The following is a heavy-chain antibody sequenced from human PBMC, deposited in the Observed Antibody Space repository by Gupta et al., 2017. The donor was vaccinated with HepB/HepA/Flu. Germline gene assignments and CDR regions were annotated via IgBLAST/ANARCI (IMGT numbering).Heavy chain of an antibody. Sequence: EVQLVQSGAEVNKPGVSLKISCKGSGYSFTSYWLGWVRQMPGKGLAWMGIIYPGDSDTRYSPSVQGQVTISADKSISTAYLQWSSLKASDTAMYYCARQNYDFWSGYPRNFDYWGQGTLVTVSS. CDR3: ARQNYDFWSGYPRNFDY. J-gene: IGHJ4*02. D-gene: IGHD3-3*01. CDR2: IYPGDSDT. CDR1: GYSFTSYW. V-gene: IGHV5-51*01.